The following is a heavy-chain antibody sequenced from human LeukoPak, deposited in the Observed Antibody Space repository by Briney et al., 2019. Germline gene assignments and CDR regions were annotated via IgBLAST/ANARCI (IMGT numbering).Heavy chain of an antibody. CDR3: AKGGGWFGELVAFDI. CDR1: GFTFSNYA. V-gene: IGHV3-23*01. CDR2: ISGSGGST. Sequence: PGGSLRLSCAASGFTFSNYAMSWVRQAPGRGLEWVSTISGSGGSTYYADSVKGRFTISRDNSKNTLYLQMNSLRAEDTAVYYCAKGGGWFGELVAFDIWGQGTMVTVSS. J-gene: IGHJ3*02. D-gene: IGHD3-10*01.